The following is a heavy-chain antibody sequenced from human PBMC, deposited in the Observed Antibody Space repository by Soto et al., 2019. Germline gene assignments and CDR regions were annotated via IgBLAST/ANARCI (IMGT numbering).Heavy chain of an antibody. Sequence: GGSLRLSCAASGFTFSSYSMNWVRQAPGKGLEWVSSISSSSSYIYYADSVKGRFTISRDNAKNSLYLQMNSLRAEDTAVYYCAREFDYDILIGYYPTDAFDIWGQGTMVTVSS. CDR2: ISSSSSYI. CDR3: AREFDYDILIGYYPTDAFDI. CDR1: GFTFSSYS. D-gene: IGHD3-9*01. J-gene: IGHJ3*02. V-gene: IGHV3-21*01.